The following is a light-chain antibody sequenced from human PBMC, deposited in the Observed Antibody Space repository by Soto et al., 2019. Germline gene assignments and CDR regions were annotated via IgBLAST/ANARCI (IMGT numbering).Light chain of an antibody. V-gene: IGKV3-15*01. CDR2: RAS. Sequence: EIVMTQSPATLSVSPGERATLSCTASHSIYSNVAWFQQRPGQAPRLLIYRASTRATGTPARFSGSGSGTEFTLTITSLQSEDFALYYCQQYHNSWTFGQGTEVEIK. CDR3: QQYHNSWT. J-gene: IGKJ1*01. CDR1: HSIYSN.